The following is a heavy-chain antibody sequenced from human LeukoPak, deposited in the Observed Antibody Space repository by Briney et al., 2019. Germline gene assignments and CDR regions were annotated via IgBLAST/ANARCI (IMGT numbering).Heavy chain of an antibody. CDR1: GFTFSSYA. Sequence: PGRSPRLSCAASGFTFSSYAMHWVRQAPGKGLEWVAVISYDGSNKYYADSVKGRFTISTDNSKNTLYLQMNSLRAEDTAVYYCAKEGCYYDSSGYREGCDAFDIWGQGTMVTVSS. D-gene: IGHD3-22*01. J-gene: IGHJ3*02. CDR3: AKEGCYYDSSGYREGCDAFDI. V-gene: IGHV3-30-3*01. CDR2: ISYDGSNK.